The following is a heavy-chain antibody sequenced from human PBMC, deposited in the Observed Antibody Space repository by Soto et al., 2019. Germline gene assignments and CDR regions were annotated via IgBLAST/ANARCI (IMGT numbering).Heavy chain of an antibody. J-gene: IGHJ5*02. CDR3: ARAVFGVVIRSPRFDP. Sequence: SETLSLTCTVSGGSISSYYWSWIRQPPGKGLEWIGYIYYSGSTNYNPSLKSRVTISVDTSKNQFSLKLSSVTAADTAVYYCARAVFGVVIRSPRFDPWGQGTLVPVS. V-gene: IGHV4-59*01. D-gene: IGHD3-3*01. CDR2: IYYSGST. CDR1: GGSISSYY.